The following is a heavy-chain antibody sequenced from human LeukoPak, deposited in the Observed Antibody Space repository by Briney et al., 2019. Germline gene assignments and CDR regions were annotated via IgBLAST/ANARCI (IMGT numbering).Heavy chain of an antibody. Sequence: SETLSLTCTVSGGSISSGSYYWSWIRQPAGKGLEWIGRIYTSGSTNYNPSLKSRVTISVDTSKNQFSLKLSSVTAADTAVYYCARAKNRGSVELKRTAFDIGGQGTMVTVSS. J-gene: IGHJ3*02. CDR1: GGSISSGSYY. V-gene: IGHV4-61*02. CDR3: ARAKNRGSVELKRTAFDI. D-gene: IGHD1-1*01. CDR2: IYTSGST.